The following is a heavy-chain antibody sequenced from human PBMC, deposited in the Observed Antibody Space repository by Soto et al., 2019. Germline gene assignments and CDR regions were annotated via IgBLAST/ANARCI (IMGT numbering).Heavy chain of an antibody. V-gene: IGHV3-30*18. D-gene: IGHD6-19*01. CDR3: AKDKSSGWFDWFDP. Sequence: GGSLRLSCVASGFTFSSYGMHWVRQAPGKGLEWVAVTSYDGSNKYYADSVKGRFTISRDNSKNTVYLQMNSLSTEDTAVYYCAKDKSSGWFDWFDPWGQGTQVTVSS. J-gene: IGHJ5*02. CDR2: TSYDGSNK. CDR1: GFTFSSYG.